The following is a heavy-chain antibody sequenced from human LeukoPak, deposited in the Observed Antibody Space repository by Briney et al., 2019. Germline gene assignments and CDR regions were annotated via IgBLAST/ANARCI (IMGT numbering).Heavy chain of an antibody. D-gene: IGHD4-17*01. Sequence: SETLSLTCTVSGGSISSYYWSWIRQPPGKGLEWIGYIYYSGSTNYNPSLKSRVTISVDTSKNQFSLKLSSVTAADTAVYYCVVSTVTLDAFDIWGQGTMVTVSS. CDR2: IYYSGST. CDR3: VVSTVTLDAFDI. V-gene: IGHV4-59*12. J-gene: IGHJ3*02. CDR1: GGSISSYY.